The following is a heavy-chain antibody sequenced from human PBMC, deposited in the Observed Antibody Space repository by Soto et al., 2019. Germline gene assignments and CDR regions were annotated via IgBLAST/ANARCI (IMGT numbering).Heavy chain of an antibody. Sequence: XESLNISCKGCGCSFISNWISWVRQMPGKGLEWMGRIDTSGSDTDYSPSFRGHVTISSDKSISTVYLQWSSLKASDTAVYYCARHASTRDGYNYPLLDFWGQGARVTVSS. J-gene: IGHJ4*02. CDR1: GCSFISNW. D-gene: IGHD5-12*01. V-gene: IGHV5-10-1*01. CDR3: ARHASTRDGYNYPLLDF. CDR2: IDTSGSDT.